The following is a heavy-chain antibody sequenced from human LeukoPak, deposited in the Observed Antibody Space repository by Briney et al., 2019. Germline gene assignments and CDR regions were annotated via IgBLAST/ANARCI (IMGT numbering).Heavy chain of an antibody. CDR1: GFTFSSYA. J-gene: IGHJ4*02. D-gene: IGHD3-10*01. Sequence: GGSLRLFCAASGFTFSSYAMSWVRQAPGKGLEWVSAISGSGGSTYYADSVKGRFTISRDNSKNTLYLQMNSLRAEDTAVYYCAKSRLLWFGELLDYWGQGTLVTVSS. V-gene: IGHV3-23*01. CDR2: ISGSGGST. CDR3: AKSRLLWFGELLDY.